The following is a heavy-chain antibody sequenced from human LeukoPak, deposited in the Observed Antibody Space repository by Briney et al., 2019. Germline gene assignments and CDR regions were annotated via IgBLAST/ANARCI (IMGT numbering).Heavy chain of an antibody. CDR3: AKSIAVAGTSNWFDP. D-gene: IGHD6-19*01. V-gene: IGHV3-23*01. J-gene: IGHJ5*02. Sequence: GGSLRLSCAASGFTFSSYAMSWVRQAPGKGLEWVSAISGSGGSTYYADPGKGRFTISRDNSKNTLYLQMNSLRAEDTAVYYCAKSIAVAGTSNWFDPWGQGTLVTVSS. CDR2: ISGSGGST. CDR1: GFTFSSYA.